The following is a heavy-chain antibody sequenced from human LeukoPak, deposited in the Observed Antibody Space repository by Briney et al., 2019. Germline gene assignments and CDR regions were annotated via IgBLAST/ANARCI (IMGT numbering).Heavy chain of an antibody. V-gene: IGHV3-23*01. Sequence: GGSLRLSCAASRIIFSNSAMSWVRQAPGKGLEWVSSMNSGGDRIYYADSVKGRFTSSRDNSKNTLYLQMNSLRAEDPAVYYCATQVRYCSSISCYVGWFDPWGQGTLVTVSS. J-gene: IGHJ5*02. CDR3: ATQVRYCSSISCYVGWFDP. CDR2: MNSGGDRI. CDR1: RIIFSNSA. D-gene: IGHD2-2*01.